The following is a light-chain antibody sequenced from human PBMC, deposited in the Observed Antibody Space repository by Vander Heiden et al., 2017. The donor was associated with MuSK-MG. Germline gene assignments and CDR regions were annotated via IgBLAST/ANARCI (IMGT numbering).Light chain of an antibody. J-gene: IGKJ4*01. Sequence: DIQMTQSPSSLSASVGDRVTITCRASQSISYYLNWYQQKPGKAPKLLIYAASSLLSRVPSSLRGRGSGTDFTLTISSLQPEDFASYYCQQSDSTPLTFGGGTRVEI. CDR2: AAS. CDR3: QQSDSTPLT. V-gene: IGKV1-39*01. CDR1: QSISYY.